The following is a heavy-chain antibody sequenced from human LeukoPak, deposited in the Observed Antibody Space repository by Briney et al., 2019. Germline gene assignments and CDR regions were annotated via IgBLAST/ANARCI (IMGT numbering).Heavy chain of an antibody. D-gene: IGHD6-13*01. CDR2: IYYSGST. CDR1: GGSISSYY. Sequence: SETLSLTCTVSGGSISSYYWSWIRRPPGKGLEWIGYIYYSGSTNYNPSLKSRVTISVDTSKNQFSLKLSSVTAADTAVYYCARDRDSSWYSDWFDPWGQGTLVTVSS. V-gene: IGHV4-59*01. J-gene: IGHJ5*02. CDR3: ARDRDSSWYSDWFDP.